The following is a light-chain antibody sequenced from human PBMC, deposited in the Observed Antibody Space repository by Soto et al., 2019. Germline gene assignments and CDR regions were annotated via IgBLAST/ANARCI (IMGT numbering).Light chain of an antibody. CDR3: TSYTSSSTQV. Sequence: QSALTQPASVSGSPGQPITISCTGTSSDVGGYDYVSWYQQHPGTAPRLIIFEVTNRPSGVSNRFSGSKSGNTASLTISGLQAEEEADYYCTSYTSSSTQVFGTGTKVTVL. V-gene: IGLV2-14*01. J-gene: IGLJ1*01. CDR1: SSDVGGYDY. CDR2: EVT.